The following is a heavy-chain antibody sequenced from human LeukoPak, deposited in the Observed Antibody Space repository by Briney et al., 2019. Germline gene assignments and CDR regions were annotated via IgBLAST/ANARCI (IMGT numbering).Heavy chain of an antibody. V-gene: IGHV3-23*01. J-gene: IGHJ3*02. CDR1: GFTFSSYA. Sequence: PGGSLRLSCAASGFTFSSYAMSWVRQTPGKGLECVSAISGSGGSTNYVASVKGRFTISRDNSKNTLYLQMNSLRAEDTAVYYCARGRYNWNDGGAFDIWGQGTMVTVSS. CDR2: ISGSGGST. D-gene: IGHD1-1*01. CDR3: ARGRYNWNDGGAFDI.